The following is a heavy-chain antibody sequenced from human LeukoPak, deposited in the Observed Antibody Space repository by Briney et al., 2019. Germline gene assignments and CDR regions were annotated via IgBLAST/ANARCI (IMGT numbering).Heavy chain of an antibody. D-gene: IGHD1-1*01. Sequence: NSSETQSLTCTVSGGSINTYYWSWIRQPPGKGLEWIGHIYYSGSTNYNPSLRSRVTISVDTSKNQFSLKLSSVTAADTAVYYCAREATSGTNLNWFDPWVQGTLVTVSS. CDR2: IYYSGST. CDR3: AREATSGTNLNWFDP. J-gene: IGHJ5*02. CDR1: GGSINTYY. V-gene: IGHV4-59*01.